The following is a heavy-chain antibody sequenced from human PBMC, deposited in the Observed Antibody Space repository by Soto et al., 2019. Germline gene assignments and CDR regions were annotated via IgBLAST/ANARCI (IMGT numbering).Heavy chain of an antibody. CDR3: ASQHREYYYHYYTDD. V-gene: IGHV1-8*01. J-gene: IGHJ6*03. CDR2: MNPDSGNT. CDR1: GYTFTIYD. Sequence: ASVKVSCKASGYTFTIYDINWVLQATGQGLEWMGWMNPDSGNTGYAQKFQGRVTMTRNTSISTAYMELSSLRSEDTAVYYCASQHREYYYHYYTDDPGTAPTLTVPS.